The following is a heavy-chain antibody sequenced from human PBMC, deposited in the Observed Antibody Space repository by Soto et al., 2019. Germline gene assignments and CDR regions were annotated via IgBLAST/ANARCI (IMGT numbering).Heavy chain of an antibody. CDR3: ARSSGYYLIDDY. V-gene: IGHV1-3*05. D-gene: IGHD3-22*01. J-gene: IGHJ4*02. CDR2: INAGNGNT. Sequence: QVQLVQSGAEEKKPGASVKVSCKASGYTFTSYAMHWVRQAPGQRLEWMGWINAGNGNTKYSQKFQGRVTITRDTTASTAYMELSSLRSEGTAVYYWARSSGYYLIDDYWGQGTLVTVSS. CDR1: GYTFTSYA.